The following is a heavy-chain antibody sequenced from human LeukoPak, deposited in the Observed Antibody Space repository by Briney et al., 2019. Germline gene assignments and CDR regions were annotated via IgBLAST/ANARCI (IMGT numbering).Heavy chain of an antibody. CDR2: ISWNSGSI. J-gene: IGHJ4*01. CDR1: GFTFDDYA. Sequence: GRSLRLSCAASGFTFDDYAMHWVRQAPGKGLEWVSGISWNSGSIGYADSVKGRFTISRDNAKNILYLQINSLRSEDTAVYYCARYSSSSGGAAYYLDYWGHGTLVTVSS. D-gene: IGHD2-15*01. V-gene: IGHV3-9*01. CDR3: ARYSSSSGGAAYYLDY.